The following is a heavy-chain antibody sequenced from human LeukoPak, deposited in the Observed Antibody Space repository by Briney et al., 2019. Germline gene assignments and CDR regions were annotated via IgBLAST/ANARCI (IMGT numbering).Heavy chain of an antibody. CDR3: ARATGVEYSSSSWAYYFDY. J-gene: IGHJ4*02. V-gene: IGHV3-21*01. CDR1: GFTFSSYR. D-gene: IGHD6-6*01. CDR2: ISSSSSYI. Sequence: PGGSLRLSCAASGFTFSSYRMTWVRQAPGKGLEWVSSISSSSSYIYYADSVKGRFTISRDNAKNSLYLQMNSLRAEDTAVYYCARATGVEYSSSSWAYYFDYWGQGTLVTVSS.